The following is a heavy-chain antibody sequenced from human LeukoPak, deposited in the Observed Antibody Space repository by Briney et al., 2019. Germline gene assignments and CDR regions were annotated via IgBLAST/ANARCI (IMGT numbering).Heavy chain of an antibody. Sequence: GGSLRLSCAASGFTFSSYEMNWARQAPGKGLEWVSYISSSGSTIYYADSVKGRFTISRDNAKNSLYLQTNSLRAEDTAVYYCAELGITMIGGVWGKGTTVTVSS. CDR1: GFTFSSYE. J-gene: IGHJ6*04. CDR2: ISSSGSTI. V-gene: IGHV3-48*03. D-gene: IGHD3-10*02. CDR3: AELGITMIGGV.